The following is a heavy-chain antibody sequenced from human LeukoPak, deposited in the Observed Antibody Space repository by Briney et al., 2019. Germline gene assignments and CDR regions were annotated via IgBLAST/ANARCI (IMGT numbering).Heavy chain of an antibody. V-gene: IGHV4-59*01. CDR3: AGNVAAAGPDYFDY. D-gene: IGHD6-13*01. J-gene: IGHJ4*02. CDR2: VYYSGST. Sequence: SETLSLTCTVSGGSISSYYWSWIRQPPGKGLEWIGYVYYSGSTNYNPSLMSRVTISVDTSKNQFSLKLSSVTAADTAVYYCAGNVAAAGPDYFDYWGQGTLVTVSS. CDR1: GGSISSYY.